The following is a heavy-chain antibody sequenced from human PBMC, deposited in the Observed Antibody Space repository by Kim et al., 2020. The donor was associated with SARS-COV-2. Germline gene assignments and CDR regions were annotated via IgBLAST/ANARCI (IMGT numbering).Heavy chain of an antibody. D-gene: IGHD3-3*01. J-gene: IGHJ4*02. Sequence: SETLSLTCTVSGGSISSSSYYWGWIRQPPGKGLEWIGSIYYSGSTYYNPSLKSRVTISVDTSKNQFSLKLSSVTAADTAVYYCVRHPTAKVLRFLEWLLYLDYWGQGTLVTVSS. CDR2: IYYSGST. CDR1: GGSISSSSYY. CDR3: VRHPTAKVLRFLEWLLYLDY. V-gene: IGHV4-39*01.